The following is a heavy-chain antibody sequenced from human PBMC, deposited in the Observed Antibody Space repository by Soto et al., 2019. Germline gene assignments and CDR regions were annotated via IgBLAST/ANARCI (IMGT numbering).Heavy chain of an antibody. J-gene: IGHJ5*02. D-gene: IGHD3-9*01. Sequence: GGSLRLSCAASGFTFSDAWMSWVRQAPGKGLEWVGRINSKTDGGTTDYAAPVKGRFTISRDDSKNTLYLQMNSLKTEDTAVYYCARHPITYYDVLTGQTIYPMYNWIDPWGQGTLVTVSS. V-gene: IGHV3-15*01. CDR1: GFTFSDAW. CDR2: INSKTDGGTT. CDR3: ARHPITYYDVLTGQTIYPMYNWIDP.